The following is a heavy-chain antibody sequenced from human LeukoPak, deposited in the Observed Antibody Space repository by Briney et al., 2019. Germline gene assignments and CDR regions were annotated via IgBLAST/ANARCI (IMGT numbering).Heavy chain of an antibody. CDR2: INWNGGST. CDR3: ARDLLLGDAFDL. J-gene: IGHJ3*01. D-gene: IGHD2/OR15-2a*01. V-gene: IGHV3-20*04. CDR1: GFNFDDHA. Sequence: GGSLRLSCVGSGFNFDDHAINWVRQVPGKGLEWVSNINWNGGSTGSVESAKGRFTISRDNAKNSVFLQMNSLRVEDTALYYCARDLLLGDAFDLWGQGTMVIVSS.